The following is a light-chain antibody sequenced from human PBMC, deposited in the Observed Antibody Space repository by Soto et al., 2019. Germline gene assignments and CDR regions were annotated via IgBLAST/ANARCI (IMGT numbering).Light chain of an antibody. V-gene: IGLV2-14*01. CDR2: DVS. J-gene: IGLJ2*01. CDR1: SSDVRGYNY. CDR3: SSFTTSSTVV. Sequence: QSALTQPASVSGSPGQSITISCTGASSDVRGYNYVSWYQQHPGKAPKLMIYDVSNRPSGVSNRFSGSKSGNTASLTISGLQAEDEADYYCSSFTTSSTVVFGGWTKLTVL.